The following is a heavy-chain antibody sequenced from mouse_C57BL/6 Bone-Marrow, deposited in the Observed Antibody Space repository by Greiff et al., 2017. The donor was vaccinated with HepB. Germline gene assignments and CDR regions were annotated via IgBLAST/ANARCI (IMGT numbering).Heavy chain of an antibody. J-gene: IGHJ3*01. Sequence: VKLMESGPGLVQPSQSLSITCTVSGFSLTSYGVHWVRQSPGKGLEWLGVIWSGGSTDYNAAFISRLSISKDNSKSQVFFKMNSLQADDTAIYYCAPHYDQFAYWGQGTLVTVSA. CDR3: APHYDQFAY. D-gene: IGHD2-4*01. V-gene: IGHV2-2*01. CDR1: GFSLTSYG. CDR2: IWSGGST.